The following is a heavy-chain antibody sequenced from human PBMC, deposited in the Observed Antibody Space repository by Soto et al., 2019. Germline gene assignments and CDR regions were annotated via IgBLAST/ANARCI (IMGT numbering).Heavy chain of an antibody. CDR1: GYTLTELS. CDR3: ATGGTMMYGMDV. CDR2: FDPEDGET. V-gene: IGHV1-24*01. Sequence: APVKVSCKVSGYTLTELSMHWVRQAPGKGLDWMGGFDPEDGETIYAQKFQGRFTMTEDTSTDTAYMELSSLRSEDTAVYYCATGGTMMYGMDVWGQGTTVTVSS. J-gene: IGHJ6*02. D-gene: IGHD3-22*01.